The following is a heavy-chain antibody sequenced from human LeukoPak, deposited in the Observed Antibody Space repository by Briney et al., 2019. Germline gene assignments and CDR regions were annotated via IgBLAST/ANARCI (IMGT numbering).Heavy chain of an antibody. D-gene: IGHD6-6*01. CDR2: ISGSGATT. Sequence: GGSLRLSCAASGFIFTSYAMSWVRHTPGKGLEWVSGISGSGATTYYADSVKGRLTISRDNAKNSLYLQMNSLRAEDTAVYYCARDKASSVWGQGTLVTVSS. CDR1: GFIFTSYA. V-gene: IGHV3-23*01. CDR3: ARDKASSV. J-gene: IGHJ4*02.